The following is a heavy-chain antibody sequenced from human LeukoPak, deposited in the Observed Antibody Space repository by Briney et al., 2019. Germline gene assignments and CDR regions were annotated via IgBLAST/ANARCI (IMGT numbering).Heavy chain of an antibody. V-gene: IGHV4-59*01. D-gene: IGHD5/OR15-5a*01. Sequence: SQTLSLTCTVSGGSISSYYWSWIRQPPGKGLEWIGYIYYSGSTNYNPSLKSRVTISVDTSKNQFSLKLSSVTAADTAVYYCARSTYSIDPWGQGTLVTVSS. J-gene: IGHJ5*02. CDR2: IYYSGST. CDR3: ARSTYSIDP. CDR1: GGSISSYY.